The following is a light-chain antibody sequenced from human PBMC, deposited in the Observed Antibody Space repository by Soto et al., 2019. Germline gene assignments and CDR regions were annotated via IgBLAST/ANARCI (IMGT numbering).Light chain of an antibody. J-gene: IGKJ4*01. CDR3: QRYYKAPFT. Sequence: DIQVTQYPSSLSASVGDRVTITCRASQGIKNYLAWYQQKPGEIPKLLIYAASTLESGIPPRFSGSGSGTDFTLTINNLQHEDFATYYCQRYYKAPFTFGGGTKVDIK. V-gene: IGKV1-27*01. CDR2: AAS. CDR1: QGIKNY.